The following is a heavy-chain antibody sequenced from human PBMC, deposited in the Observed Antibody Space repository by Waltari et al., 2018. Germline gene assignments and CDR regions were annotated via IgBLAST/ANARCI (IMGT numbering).Heavy chain of an antibody. CDR3: ARDASSSTSIYYYYGMDV. J-gene: IGHJ6*02. CDR1: GGAISSSSYY. Sequence: QLQLQESGPGLVKPSETLSLTCTVSGGAISSSSYYWGWIRQPPGKELEWIGNIYYSGSTYYNPSLKSRVTISVDTSKNQFSLKLSSVPAADTAVYYCARDASSSTSIYYYYGMDVWGQGTTVTVSS. V-gene: IGHV4-39*07. D-gene: IGHD6-13*01. CDR2: IYYSGST.